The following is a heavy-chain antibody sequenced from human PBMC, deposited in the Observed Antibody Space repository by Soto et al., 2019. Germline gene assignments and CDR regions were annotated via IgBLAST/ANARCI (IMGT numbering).Heavy chain of an antibody. Sequence: QLQLQESGSGLVKPSQTLSLTCAVSGGSISSGGYSWSWIRQPPGKRLEWIGYIYYSGSTYYNPAPHSRATILVDRSKNQFSLKVSSVNAAETAVYYCSRDSGPWGQGTLVTVSS. CDR1: GGSISSGGYS. CDR3: SRDSGP. J-gene: IGHJ4*02. CDR2: IYYSGST. V-gene: IGHV4-30-2*01.